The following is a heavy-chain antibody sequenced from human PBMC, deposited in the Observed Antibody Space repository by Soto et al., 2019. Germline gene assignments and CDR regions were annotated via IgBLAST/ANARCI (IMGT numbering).Heavy chain of an antibody. D-gene: IGHD2-2*01. Sequence: GGSLRLSCAASGFTFDDYGMSWVRQAPGKGLEWVSGINWNGGSTGYADSVKGRFTISRDNAKNSLYLQMNSLRAEDTALYYCARGISVPAALQYYYYYYGMDVWGQGTTVTVSS. J-gene: IGHJ6*02. CDR3: ARGISVPAALQYYYYYYGMDV. CDR1: GFTFDDYG. V-gene: IGHV3-20*04. CDR2: INWNGGST.